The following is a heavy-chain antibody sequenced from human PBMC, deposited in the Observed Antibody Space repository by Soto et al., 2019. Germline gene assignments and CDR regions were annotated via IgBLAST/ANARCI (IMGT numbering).Heavy chain of an antibody. J-gene: IGHJ4*02. CDR2: VSSSGNSI. D-gene: IGHD3-10*01. CDR1: GLSFSTYS. Sequence: GESLKISCAASGLSFSTYSMNWVRQAPGKGLKWVSFVSSSGNSIRYADSVKGRFTISRDNVKNSLYLQMNSLKAEDTAVYYCASGQLLLWSGELTGYYFKYWGQGALVTVSS. CDR3: ASGQLLLWSGELTGYYFKY. V-gene: IGHV3-21*01.